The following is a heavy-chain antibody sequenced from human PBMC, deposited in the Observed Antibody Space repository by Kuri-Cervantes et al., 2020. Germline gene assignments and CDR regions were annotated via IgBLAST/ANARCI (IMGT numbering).Heavy chain of an antibody. V-gene: IGHV1-2*04. J-gene: IGHJ3*02. CDR1: GATFSRFA. D-gene: IGHD6-19*01. CDR3: ARDADFQWPDAFDI. Sequence: GGSLRPSWKPAGATFSRFAISWVRQAPGQGLEWMGWIKTNSGGTNYAQKFQGWVTMTRDTSISTAYMGLSRLRSDDTAVYYCARDADFQWPDAFDIWGQGTMVTVSS. CDR2: IKTNSGGT.